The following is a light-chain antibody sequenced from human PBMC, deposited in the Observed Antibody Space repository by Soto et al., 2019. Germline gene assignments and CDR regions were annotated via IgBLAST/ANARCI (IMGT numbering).Light chain of an antibody. CDR2: EVT. CDR3: SSYTTSSTRV. J-gene: IGLJ1*01. V-gene: IGLV2-14*01. CDR1: TSDVGRYDY. Sequence: QSALTQPASVSGSPGQSITISCTGTTSDVGRYDYVSWYQQHPGKAPKLVIFEVTRRPSESSNRFSGSKSGNTASLTISGLQAEDEAVYYCSSYTTSSTRVFGTGTKLTVL.